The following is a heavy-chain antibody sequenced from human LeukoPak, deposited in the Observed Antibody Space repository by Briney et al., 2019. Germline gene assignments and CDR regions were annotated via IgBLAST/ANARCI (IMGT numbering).Heavy chain of an antibody. D-gene: IGHD3-10*01. CDR1: GTSIMSSHW. V-gene: IGHV4/OR15-8*01. CDR3: ARHYHSGPGPYVPLED. J-gene: IGHJ4*02. Sequence: SETLSLTCGVYGTSIMSSHWWSWARQPPGKGLEWIGSVSLSGTPYYNPSLNSRVTMSVDTSKNQFSLQLNSATAADTAIYYCARHYHSGPGPYVPLEDWGQGIPVTVSS. CDR2: VSLSGTP.